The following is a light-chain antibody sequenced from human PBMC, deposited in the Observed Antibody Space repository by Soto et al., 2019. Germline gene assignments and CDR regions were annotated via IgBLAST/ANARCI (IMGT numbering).Light chain of an antibody. CDR2: YDD. CDR3: ASWDDRLNGVI. CDR1: SSNIGKNG. J-gene: IGLJ2*01. Sequence: QSVLTQPPSVSEAPGRRVTISCFGSSSNIGKNGVIWYQQLPGKAPRLLIYYDDLLPSGVSERFSGSKSGSSGSLAISGLQPEDEAVYYCASWDDRLNGVIFGGGTKLTVL. V-gene: IGLV1-36*01.